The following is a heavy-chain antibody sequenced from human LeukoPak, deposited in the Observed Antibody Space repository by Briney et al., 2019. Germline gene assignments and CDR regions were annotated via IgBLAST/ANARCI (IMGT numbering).Heavy chain of an antibody. V-gene: IGHV1-18*01. CDR3: ARVFESSGFLQLDWYFDL. CDR1: GYTFTSYG. Sequence: ASVKVSCKASGYTFTSYGISWVRQAPGQGLEWMGWISAYNGNTNYAQKLQGRVTMTTDTSTSTAYMELRSLRSDDTAVYYCARVFESSGFLQLDWYFDLWGRGTLVTVSS. D-gene: IGHD3-22*01. CDR2: ISAYNGNT. J-gene: IGHJ2*01.